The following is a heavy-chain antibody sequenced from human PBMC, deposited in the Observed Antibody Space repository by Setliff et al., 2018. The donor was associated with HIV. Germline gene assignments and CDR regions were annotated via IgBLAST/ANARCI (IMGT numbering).Heavy chain of an antibody. CDR2: FDPGDGET. CDR3: ATDRILGYCSSTSCSNAFDI. D-gene: IGHD2-2*01. J-gene: IGHJ3*02. Sequence: GASVKVSCKVSGYTLTELSMHWVRQAPGKGLEWMGGFDPGDGETIYAQKFRGRVTMTEDTSTDTAYMELSSLRSEDTAVYYCATDRILGYCSSTSCSNAFDIWGQGTMVTVSS. V-gene: IGHV1-24*01. CDR1: GYTLTELS.